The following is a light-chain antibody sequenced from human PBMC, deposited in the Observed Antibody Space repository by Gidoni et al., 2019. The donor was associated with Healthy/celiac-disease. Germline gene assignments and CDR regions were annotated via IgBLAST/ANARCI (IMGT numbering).Light chain of an antibody. J-gene: IGLJ2*01. CDR2: DNN. CDR3: GTWDSSLSAV. Sequence: QYVWTQPPSVPAAPGQKVTISCSGSSSNIGNNYVSWYQQLPGTAPKLLIYDNNKRPSGIPDRFSGSKSGTSATLGITGLQTGDEADYYCGTWDSSLSAVFGGGTKLTVL. V-gene: IGLV1-51*01. CDR1: SSNIGNNY.